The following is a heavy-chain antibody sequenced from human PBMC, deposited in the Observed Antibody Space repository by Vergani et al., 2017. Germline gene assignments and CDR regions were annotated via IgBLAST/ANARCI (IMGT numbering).Heavy chain of an antibody. CDR1: GFTFSSYS. CDR2: ISSSSSYI. V-gene: IGHV3-21*01. D-gene: IGHD5-12*01. CDR3: ARAQSGYSGYDAFDY. Sequence: EVQLVESGGGLVKPGGSLRLSCAASGFTFSSYSMNWVRQAPGKGLEWVSSISSSSSYIYYADSVKGGFTISRDNAKNSLYLQMNSLRAEDTAVYYCARAQSGYSGYDAFDYWGQGTLVTVSS. J-gene: IGHJ4*02.